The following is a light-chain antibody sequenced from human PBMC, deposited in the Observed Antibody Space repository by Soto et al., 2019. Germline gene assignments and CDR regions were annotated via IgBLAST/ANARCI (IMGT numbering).Light chain of an antibody. CDR1: SGHSTYA. Sequence: QAVVTQSPSASASLGASVKLTCTLSSGHSTYAIAWHQQRPEKGPRYLMNLNSDGSHSKGDGIPDRFSGSSSGTERYLTISSLQSEDEADYYCQTWGTGIWVFGGGTKLTVL. J-gene: IGLJ3*02. V-gene: IGLV4-69*01. CDR3: QTWGTGIWV. CDR2: LNSDGSH.